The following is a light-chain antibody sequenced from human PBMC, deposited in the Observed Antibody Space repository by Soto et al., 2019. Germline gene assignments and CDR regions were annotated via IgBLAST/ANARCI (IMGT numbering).Light chain of an antibody. Sequence: QAVVPQPPSASGTPGQRVTISCSGSSSNIGSNYVYWYQQLPGTAPKLLIYRNNQRPSGVPDRFSGSKSGTSASLAISGLRSEDEADYYCAAWDDSLVVFGGGTKVTVL. V-gene: IGLV1-47*01. J-gene: IGLJ2*01. CDR2: RNN. CDR1: SSNIGSNY. CDR3: AAWDDSLVV.